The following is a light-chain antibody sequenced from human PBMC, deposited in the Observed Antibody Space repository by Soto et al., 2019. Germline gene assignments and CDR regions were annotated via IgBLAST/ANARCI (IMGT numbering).Light chain of an antibody. Sequence: QLVLTQSPSASASLGASVKLTCTLSSGHSSYAIAWHQQQPEKGPRYLMKVNSDGSHNKGDGIPDRFSGSNSGAERYLTISSLQSEDEADYYCQTWDTGIWVFGAGTKLTVL. CDR3: QTWDTGIWV. CDR1: SGHSSYA. V-gene: IGLV4-69*01. J-gene: IGLJ3*02. CDR2: VNSDGSH.